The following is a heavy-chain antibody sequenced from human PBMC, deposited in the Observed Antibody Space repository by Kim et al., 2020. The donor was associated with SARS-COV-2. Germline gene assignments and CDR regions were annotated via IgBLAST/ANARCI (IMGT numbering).Heavy chain of an antibody. V-gene: IGHV3-30*01. D-gene: IGHD3-9*01. CDR3: ARPPGILTGYTSYYFDY. Sequence: VKGRFTISRDNSKNTLYLQMNSLRAEDTAVYYCARPPGILTGYTSYYFDYWGQGTLVTVSS. J-gene: IGHJ4*02.